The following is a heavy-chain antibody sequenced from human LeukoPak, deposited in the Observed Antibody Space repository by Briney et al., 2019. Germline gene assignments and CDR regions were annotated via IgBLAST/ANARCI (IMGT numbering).Heavy chain of an antibody. D-gene: IGHD6-13*01. CDR2: IYDSGAA. V-gene: IGHV4-59*11. J-gene: IGHJ4*02. CDR1: GASISPHY. CDR3: ARGGVAAKYYFDY. Sequence: KPSETLSLTCTVSGASISPHYWSWIRQAPGKALEFIGYIYDSGAANYNPSLKSRVTLSVDTSKNQFSLKLTSVTAADTAVYYCARGGVAAKYYFDYWGQGILVTVSS.